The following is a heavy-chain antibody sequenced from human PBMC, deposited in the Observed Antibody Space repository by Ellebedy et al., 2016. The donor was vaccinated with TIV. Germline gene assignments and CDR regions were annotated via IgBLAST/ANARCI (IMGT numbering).Heavy chain of an antibody. CDR1: GFTFSDYY. J-gene: IGHJ4*02. D-gene: IGHD3-10*01. CDR2: ISSSTTYT. CDR3: ARDYYGSGSYSSD. V-gene: IGHV3-11*06. Sequence: GESLKISCAASGFTFSDYYMSWIRQAPGKGLEWISYISSSTTYTNYADSVKGRFTISRDNAKNSLYLRMNSLRAEDTAVCYCARDYYGSGSYSSDWGQGTLVTVSS.